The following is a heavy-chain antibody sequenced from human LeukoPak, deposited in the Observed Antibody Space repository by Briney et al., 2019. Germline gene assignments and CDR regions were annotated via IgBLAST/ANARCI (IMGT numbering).Heavy chain of an antibody. Sequence: ASVKVSCKASGYTFTGYYMHWVRQAPGQGLEWMEWINPNSGGTNYAQKFQGRVTMTRDTSISTAYMELSRLRSDDTAVYYCARVSKMATLNSPYYFDYWGQGTLVTVSS. CDR2: INPNSGGT. CDR3: ARVSKMATLNSPYYFDY. D-gene: IGHD5-24*01. CDR1: GYTFTGYY. V-gene: IGHV1-2*02. J-gene: IGHJ4*02.